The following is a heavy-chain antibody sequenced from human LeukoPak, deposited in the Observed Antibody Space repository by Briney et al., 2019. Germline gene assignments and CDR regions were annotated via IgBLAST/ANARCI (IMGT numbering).Heavy chain of an antibody. V-gene: IGHV4-4*07. CDR2: IYTSGST. CDR1: GGSISSYY. Sequence: SETLSLTCTVSGGSISSYYWGWIRQPAGKGLEWIGRIYTSGSTNYNPSLKSRVTMSVDTSKNQFSLKLSSVTAADTAVYYCAREGLELWGENWFDPWGQGTLVTVSS. CDR3: AREGLELWGENWFDP. J-gene: IGHJ5*02. D-gene: IGHD1-7*01.